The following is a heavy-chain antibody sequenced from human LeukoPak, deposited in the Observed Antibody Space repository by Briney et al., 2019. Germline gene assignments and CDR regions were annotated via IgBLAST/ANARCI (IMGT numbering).Heavy chain of an antibody. J-gene: IGHJ4*02. CDR2: ISDSGSDT. CDR3: AKRVPYSSSSVYFDY. CDR1: GVTLSNDG. Sequence: GGSLRLSCAASGVTLSNDGMNWVRQAPGKGLEWVSAISDSGSDTYYADSVKGRFTISRDNSKNPLYLQMNSLRAEDTAVYYCAKRVPYSSSSVYFDYWGQGTLVIVSS. D-gene: IGHD6-6*01. V-gene: IGHV3-23*01.